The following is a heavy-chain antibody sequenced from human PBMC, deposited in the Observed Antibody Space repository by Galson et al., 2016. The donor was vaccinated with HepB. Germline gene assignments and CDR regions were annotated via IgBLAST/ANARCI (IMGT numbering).Heavy chain of an antibody. Sequence: SVKVSCKASGYTFSSYAMNWVRQAPGQGLEWMGGIIPVFGPANYAEKFQGRVTITADESTSTVYMQLNNLRLEDTAVYFCAKDLGGYTGPDVYWGQGCLVTVSS. V-gene: IGHV1-69*13. CDR2: IIPVFGPA. J-gene: IGHJ4*02. CDR3: AKDLGGYTGPDVY. D-gene: IGHD5-12*01. CDR1: GYTFSSYA.